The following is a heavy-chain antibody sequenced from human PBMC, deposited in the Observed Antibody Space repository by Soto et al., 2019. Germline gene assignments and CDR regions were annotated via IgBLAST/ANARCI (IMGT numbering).Heavy chain of an antibody. Sequence: QVQLVESGGGVVQPGTSLRLSCVGSGFTFRSYVIHWVRQAPGKGLEWVALTSYDGSNNFYGDSVKGRFTISIHNSRNTVELQKDSLRFEDTALYDCARWGTTGGLDVWGQGTLVSVSS. CDR1: GFTFRSYV. J-gene: IGHJ4*02. D-gene: IGHD3-16*01. V-gene: IGHV3-33*05. CDR3: ARWGTTGGLDV. CDR2: TSYDGSNN.